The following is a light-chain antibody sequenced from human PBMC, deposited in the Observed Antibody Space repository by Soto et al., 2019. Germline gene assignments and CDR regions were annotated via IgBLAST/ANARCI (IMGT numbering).Light chain of an antibody. J-gene: IGKJ1*01. CDR3: QQYGSYAT. CDR1: QSVSSSY. CDR2: GAS. V-gene: IGKV3-20*01. Sequence: EIVLTPSPCTLSLSPGERATLSCRASQSVSSSYLAWYQQKPGQAPRLLIYGASSRATGIPDRFSGSGSGTDFTLTISRLEPEDFAVYYCQQYGSYATFGQGNKV.